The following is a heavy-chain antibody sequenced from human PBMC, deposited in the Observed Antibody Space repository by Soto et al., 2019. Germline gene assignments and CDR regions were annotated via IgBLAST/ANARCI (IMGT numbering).Heavy chain of an antibody. CDR3: ARGGRITIFGVVTSYYYYGMDV. J-gene: IGHJ6*02. V-gene: IGHV4-34*01. CDR1: GGSFSGYY. D-gene: IGHD3-3*01. CDR2: INHSGST. Sequence: RSLTCAVYGGSFSGYYWSWIRQPPGKGLEWIGEINHSGSTNYNPSLKSRVTISVDTSKNQFSLKLSSVTAADTAVYYCARGGRITIFGVVTSYYYYGMDVWGQGTTVTVSS.